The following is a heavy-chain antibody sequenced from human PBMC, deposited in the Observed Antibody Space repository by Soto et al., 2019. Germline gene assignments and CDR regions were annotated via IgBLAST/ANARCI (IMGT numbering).Heavy chain of an antibody. V-gene: IGHV3-49*03. Sequence: GGSLRLSCTASGFTFGDYAMSWFRQAPGKGLEWVGFIRSKAYGGTTEYAASVKGGFTISRDDSKSIAYLQMNSLKTEDTAVYYCTRDQYSSGAGSAWGQGTLVTVSS. CDR3: TRDQYSSGAGSA. D-gene: IGHD6-19*01. J-gene: IGHJ1*01. CDR1: GFTFGDYA. CDR2: IRSKAYGGTT.